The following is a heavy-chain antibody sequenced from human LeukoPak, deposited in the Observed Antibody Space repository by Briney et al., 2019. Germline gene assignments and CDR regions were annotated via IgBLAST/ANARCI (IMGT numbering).Heavy chain of an antibody. D-gene: IGHD3-3*01. J-gene: IGHJ4*02. CDR3: ARVPTYYDFWSGYYTVGYFDY. CDR2: INSDGTST. Sequence: GGSLRLSCAASGFTFSDYYMSWIRQAPGKGLVWVSRINSDGTSTSYADSVKGRFTISRDNAKNTLYLQMNSLRAEDTAVYYCARVPTYYDFWSGYYTVGYFDYWGQGTLVTVSS. CDR1: GFTFSDYY. V-gene: IGHV3-74*01.